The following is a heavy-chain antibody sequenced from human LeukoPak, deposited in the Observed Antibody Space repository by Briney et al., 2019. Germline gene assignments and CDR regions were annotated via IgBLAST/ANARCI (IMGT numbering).Heavy chain of an antibody. J-gene: IGHJ4*02. D-gene: IGHD1-26*01. CDR2: IFYSGST. Sequence: SETLSLTCTVSGGSISGYYWSWIRQPPGKGLEWIGYIFYSGSTNYNPSLKSRVTISVDTSENQFSLKLSSVTAADTAVYYCARGEWDLLFDYWGQGTLATVSS. CDR3: ARGEWDLLFDY. V-gene: IGHV4-59*01. CDR1: GGSISGYY.